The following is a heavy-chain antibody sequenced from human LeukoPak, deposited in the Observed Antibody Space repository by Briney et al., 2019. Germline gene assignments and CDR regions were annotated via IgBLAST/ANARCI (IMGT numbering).Heavy chain of an antibody. CDR2: ISYDGSNK. J-gene: IGHJ6*02. CDR3: ARVPSWRYYGMDV. CDR1: GFTFSSYA. Sequence: GGSLRLSCAARGFTFSSYAMHWVRQAPGKGMEWVAVISYDGSNKYCADSVKGRFTISRDNSKNTLYLQMNSLRAEDTAVYYCARVPSWRYYGMDVWGQGTTVTVSS. D-gene: IGHD2-2*01. V-gene: IGHV3-30-3*01.